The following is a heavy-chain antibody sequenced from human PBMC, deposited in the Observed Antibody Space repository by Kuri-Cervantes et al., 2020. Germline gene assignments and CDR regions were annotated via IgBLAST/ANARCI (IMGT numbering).Heavy chain of an antibody. D-gene: IGHD3-22*01. CDR1: GGSISDSNYN. J-gene: IGHJ4*02. CDR3: TRFRSSGWYYFDY. Sequence: SETLSLTCPVSGGSISDSNYNWAWIRQPPGKGLEWIGSIYYSGSTYYNPSLRSRVTISVDTSKNQFSLRLTSVPVADTAVYYCTRFRSSGWYYFDYWGQGTLVTVSS. V-gene: IGHV4-39*07. CDR2: IYYSGST.